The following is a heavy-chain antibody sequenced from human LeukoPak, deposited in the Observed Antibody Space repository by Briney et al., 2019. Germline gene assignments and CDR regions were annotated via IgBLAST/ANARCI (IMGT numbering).Heavy chain of an antibody. D-gene: IGHD2-2*01. J-gene: IGHJ3*01. CDR1: GFNVNSYY. Sequence: GGSLRLSCAASGFNVNSYYMSWVRQAPGRGLEWVSALSSGDNTHYADSVNGRFTISRDNSKNTQYLQLNSLRAEDTAVYYCARRYCSTCPTGHAFDLWGQGTMVTVSS. V-gene: IGHV3-53*01. CDR2: LSSGDNT. CDR3: ARRYCSTCPTGHAFDL.